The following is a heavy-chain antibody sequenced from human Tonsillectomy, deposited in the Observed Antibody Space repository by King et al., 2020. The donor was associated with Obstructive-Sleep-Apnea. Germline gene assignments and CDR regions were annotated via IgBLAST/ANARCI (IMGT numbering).Heavy chain of an antibody. CDR3: ARDSSVVVTAIPFDY. CDR2: ISSSSSTI. J-gene: IGHJ4*02. CDR1: GFTFSSYS. D-gene: IGHD2-21*02. Sequence: EVQLVESGGGLVQPGGSLRLSCAASGFTFSSYSMNLVRQAPGKGLEWVSYISSSSSTIYYADSVKGRFTNSRDNAKNSLYLQMNSLRAEDTAVYYCARDSSVVVTAIPFDYWGQGTLVTVSS. V-gene: IGHV3-48*04.